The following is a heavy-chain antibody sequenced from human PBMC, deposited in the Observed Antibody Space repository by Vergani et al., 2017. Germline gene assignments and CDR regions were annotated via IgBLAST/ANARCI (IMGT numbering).Heavy chain of an antibody. CDR2: TYYRSKWYN. CDR1: GDSVSSNSAA. CDR3: AREPYYYGSGSYFYYFDY. Sequence: QVQLQQSGPGLVKPSQTLSLTCAISGDSVSSNSAAWNWIRQSPSRGLEWLGRTYYRSKWYNDYAVSVKSRITINPDTSKNQFSLQLNSVTSEDTAVYYCAREPYYYGSGSYFYYFDYWGQGTLVTVSS. D-gene: IGHD3-10*01. V-gene: IGHV6-1*01. J-gene: IGHJ4*02.